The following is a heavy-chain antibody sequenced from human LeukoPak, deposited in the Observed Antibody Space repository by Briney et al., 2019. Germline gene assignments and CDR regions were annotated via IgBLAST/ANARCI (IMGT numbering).Heavy chain of an antibody. CDR3: ANNGGVVEMYGRGAFDI. CDR1: GFTFSTYA. V-gene: IGHV3-23*01. J-gene: IGHJ3*02. Sequence: PGGSLRLSCAASGFTFSTYAMSWVRQAPGKGLEWVSAISASGSSTYYADSVKGRFTISRDNSKNTLYLQMNSLRAEDTAVYYCANNGGVVEMYGRGAFDIWGQGTMVTVSS. D-gene: IGHD2-2*01. CDR2: ISASGSST.